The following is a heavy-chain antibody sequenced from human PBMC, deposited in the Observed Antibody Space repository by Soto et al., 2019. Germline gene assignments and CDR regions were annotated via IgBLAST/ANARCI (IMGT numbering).Heavy chain of an antibody. D-gene: IGHD6-13*01. J-gene: IGHJ3*02. CDR3: AKADSSSWYEDDAFDI. CDR2: ISWNSGSI. CDR1: GFTFDDYA. Sequence: GGSLRLSCAASGFTFDDYAMHWVRQAPGKGLEWVSGISWNSGSIGYADSVKGRFTISRDNAKNSLYLQMNSLRAEDTALYYCAKADSSSWYEDDAFDIWGQGTMVTVSS. V-gene: IGHV3-9*01.